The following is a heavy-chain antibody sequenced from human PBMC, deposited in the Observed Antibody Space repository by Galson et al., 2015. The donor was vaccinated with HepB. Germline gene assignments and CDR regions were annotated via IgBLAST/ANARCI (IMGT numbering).Heavy chain of an antibody. CDR3: AREGRRSWFDP. V-gene: IGHV1-69*04. CDR2: IIPILGIA. CDR1: EGTFSSYA. J-gene: IGHJ5*02. Sequence: SVKVSCKASEGTFSSYAISWVRQAPGQGLEWMGRIIPILGIANYAQKFQGRVTITADKSTSTAYMELSSLRSEDTAVYYCAREGRRSWFDPWGQGTLVTVSS.